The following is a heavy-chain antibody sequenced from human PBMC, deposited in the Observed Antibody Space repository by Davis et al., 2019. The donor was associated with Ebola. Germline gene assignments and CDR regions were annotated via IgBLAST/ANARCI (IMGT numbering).Heavy chain of an antibody. D-gene: IGHD3-10*01. CDR3: ARYSGSGSMDV. J-gene: IGHJ6*02. V-gene: IGHV3-48*02. Sequence: GESLKISCAASGFTFSSYSMNWVRQAPGKGLEWVSYISSSSSTIYYTDSVKGRFTISRDNAQNSLSLQMSSLRDEDTAVYYCARYSGSGSMDVWGQGTTVTVSS. CDR1: GFTFSSYS. CDR2: ISSSSSTI.